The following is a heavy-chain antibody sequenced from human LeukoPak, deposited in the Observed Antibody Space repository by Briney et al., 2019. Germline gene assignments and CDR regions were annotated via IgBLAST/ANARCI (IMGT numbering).Heavy chain of an antibody. CDR3: AKDLSRHLSGSYYSAFDY. CDR1: GFTFDDYA. Sequence: GGSLRLSCAASGFTFDDYAMHWVRQAPGKGLEWVSGISWNSGSIGYADSVKGRFTISRDNAKNSLYLQMNSLRAEDTALYYCAKDLSRHLSGSYYSAFDYWGQGTLVTVSS. J-gene: IGHJ4*02. V-gene: IGHV3-9*01. CDR2: ISWNSGSI. D-gene: IGHD3-10*01.